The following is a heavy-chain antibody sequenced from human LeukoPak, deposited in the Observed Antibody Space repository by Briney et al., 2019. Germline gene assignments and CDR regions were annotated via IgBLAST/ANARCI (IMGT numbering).Heavy chain of an antibody. CDR1: GGSISSYY. Sequence: SETLSLTCTVSGGSISSYYWSWIRQPPGKGLEWIGYMYYSGSTNYNTSLKSRVTISVDTPKNQFSLKMSSVTAADTAVYYCARGTAMVYWYFDLWGRGTLVTVSS. J-gene: IGHJ2*01. V-gene: IGHV4-59*01. CDR3: ARGTAMVYWYFDL. D-gene: IGHD5-18*01. CDR2: MYYSGST.